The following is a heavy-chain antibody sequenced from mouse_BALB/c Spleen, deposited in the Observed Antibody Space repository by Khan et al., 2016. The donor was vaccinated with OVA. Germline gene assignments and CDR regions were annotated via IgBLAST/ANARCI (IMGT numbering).Heavy chain of an antibody. CDR1: GFSLTGYG. J-gene: IGHJ4*01. Sequence: QVQLKESGPGLVAPSQSLSITYTVSGFSLTGYGVNWVRQPPGKGLEWLGMIWGDGSTDYNSALKSRLNLSKDNSKSQVFLKMNSLQTDDTARYYCARAYYGNYREAMDYWGQGTSVTVSS. V-gene: IGHV2-6-7*01. CDR2: IWGDGST. CDR3: ARAYYGNYREAMDY. D-gene: IGHD2-10*01.